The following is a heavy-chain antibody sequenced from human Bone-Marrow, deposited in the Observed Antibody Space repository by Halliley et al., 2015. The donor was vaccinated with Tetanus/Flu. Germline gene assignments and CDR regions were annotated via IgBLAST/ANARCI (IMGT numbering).Heavy chain of an antibody. J-gene: IGHJ1*01. Sequence: SLRLSCSASGFIFRNYAMHWVRQAPGKGLEYVSAITSDGDSTYYADSVKGRFTISRDNSKKTLHLQMTSLRAEDTAIYYCVKDFSESSGSAGYLLHWGQGTLVTVSS. CDR3: VKDFSESSGSAGYLLH. CDR2: ITSDGDST. D-gene: IGHD3-22*01. CDR1: GFIFRNYA. V-gene: IGHV3-64D*09.